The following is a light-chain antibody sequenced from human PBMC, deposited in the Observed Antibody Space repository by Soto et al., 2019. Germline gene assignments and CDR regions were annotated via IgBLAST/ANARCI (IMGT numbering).Light chain of an antibody. CDR1: QSVSSD. CDR3: QQYNNWPWT. V-gene: IGKV3-15*01. CDR2: GAS. Sequence: EIVMTQSPATLSVSPGERSTLSCRASQSVSSDLAWYQQNPGQAPRLLIYGASTRATGIPARFSGSGSGTEFTLTISSLQSEDLAVYYCQQYNNWPWTFGQGTKVDIK. J-gene: IGKJ1*01.